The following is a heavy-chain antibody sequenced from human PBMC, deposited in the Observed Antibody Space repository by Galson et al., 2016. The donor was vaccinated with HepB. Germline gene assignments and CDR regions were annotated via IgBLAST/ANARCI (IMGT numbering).Heavy chain of an antibody. CDR2: IYYSGST. CDR1: GGSISISSYY. J-gene: IGHJ6*02. D-gene: IGHD2-8*02. V-gene: IGHV4-39*01. CDR3: ARLGSGGVRRHYYQYYAMDV. Sequence: SETLSLTCSVSGGSISISSYYWGWIRQPPGKGLEWIGSIYYSGSTYYNPSLKSRVTISGDTSKNQFSLKLSSVTAADTAVYYCARLGSGGVRRHYYQYYAMDVWGPGTTVTVSS.